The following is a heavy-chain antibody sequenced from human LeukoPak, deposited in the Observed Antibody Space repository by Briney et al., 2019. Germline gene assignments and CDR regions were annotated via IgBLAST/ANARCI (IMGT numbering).Heavy chain of an antibody. D-gene: IGHD4-11*01. CDR1: GGSISSSSYY. V-gene: IGHV4-39*07. J-gene: IGHJ5*02. Sequence: SETLSLTCTVSGGSISSSSYYWGWIRQPPGKGLGWIGSIYYSGSTYYNPSLKSRVTISVDTSKNQFSLKLSSVTAADTAVYYCARNNDYSPNWFDPWGQGTLVTVSS. CDR3: ARNNDYSPNWFDP. CDR2: IYYSGST.